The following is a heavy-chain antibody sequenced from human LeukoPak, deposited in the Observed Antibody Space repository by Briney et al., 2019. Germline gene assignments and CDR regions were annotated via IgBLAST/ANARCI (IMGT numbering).Heavy chain of an antibody. D-gene: IGHD3-9*01. CDR2: INQDESSK. CDR3: ARDPISYYDILTGYSSRYFDL. V-gene: IGHV3-7*01. Sequence: GGSLRLSCAVSGFTFSSYWMGWVRQAPGKGLAWVADINQDESSKYYEDSVKGRLPISRDNAKNTLYLQMNSLRAEDTAAYYCARDPISYYDILTGYSSRYFDLWGRGTLVTVSS. J-gene: IGHJ2*01. CDR1: GFTFSSYW.